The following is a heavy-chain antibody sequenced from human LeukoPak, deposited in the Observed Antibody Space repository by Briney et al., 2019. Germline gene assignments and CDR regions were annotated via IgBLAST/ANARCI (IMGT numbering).Heavy chain of an antibody. CDR2: THYRSKWYN. Sequence: SQTLSLTCAVSGDSVSSKNGAWNWIRQSPSRGLEWLGRTHYRSKWYNDYAESMEGRMTISQDTSENQYSLHLNSVTPDDTAVYYCARDLGTTGWHTFDYWGQGTLVTVSS. J-gene: IGHJ4*02. V-gene: IGHV6-1*01. CDR3: ARDLGTTGWHTFDY. D-gene: IGHD6-19*01. CDR1: GDSVSSKNGA.